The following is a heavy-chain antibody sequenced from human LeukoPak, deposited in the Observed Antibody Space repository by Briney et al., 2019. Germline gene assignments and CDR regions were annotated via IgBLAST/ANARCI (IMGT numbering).Heavy chain of an antibody. CDR1: GGSISSSSYY. V-gene: IGHV4-39*01. CDR2: IYYSGST. Sequence: SETLSLTCTVSGGSISSSSYYWGWIRQPPGKGLEWIGSIYYSGSTYYNPSLKSRVTISVDTSKNQFSLKLSSVTAADTDVYYCATLDRITDAFDIWGQGTMVTVSS. CDR3: ATLDRITDAFDI. D-gene: IGHD1-14*01. J-gene: IGHJ3*02.